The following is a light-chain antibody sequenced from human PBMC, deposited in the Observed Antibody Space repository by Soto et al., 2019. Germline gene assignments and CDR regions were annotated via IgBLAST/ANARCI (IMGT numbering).Light chain of an antibody. CDR3: NSYGGNAQVL. V-gene: IGLV2-8*01. Sequence: QSALTQPPSASGSPGQSVTISCAGTSSDVGAYNYVSWYQHHPGKAPKLIIYDVTKRPSGVPDRFSGSKSGNTASLTVSGLQAEDEADYYCNSYGGNAQVLFGGGTKLTVL. CDR1: SSDVGAYNY. J-gene: IGLJ2*01. CDR2: DVT.